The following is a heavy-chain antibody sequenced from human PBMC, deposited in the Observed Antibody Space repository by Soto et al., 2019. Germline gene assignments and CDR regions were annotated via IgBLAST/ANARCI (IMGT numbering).Heavy chain of an antibody. CDR2: IHHVEGPRSEGT. CDR3: ARGLDYYKTGY. D-gene: IGHD1-26*01. CDR1: GGSLSGYY. J-gene: IGHJ4*02. Sequence: SETLSLTCAVYGGSLSGYYWSWIRQAPGKGLEWIGEIHHVEGPRSEGTNYNFSLKSRVIMSLDTSRNQFSLKLTSVTAADTAVYYCARGLDYYKTGYWGPGTLVTVSS. V-gene: IGHV4-34*01.